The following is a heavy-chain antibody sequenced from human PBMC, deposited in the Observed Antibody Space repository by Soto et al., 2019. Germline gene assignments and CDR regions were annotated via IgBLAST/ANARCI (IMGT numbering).Heavy chain of an antibody. CDR2: ISKDGTNT. Sequence: QVQLVESGGGVVQPGRSLKLFCVVSGFTFNNFGMHWVRQAPGKGLEWVAVISKDGTNTAYADSVKGRLAISRDNSKNTVYLQIDSLTSEDTGFYYCARGQLLFPFDPWGQGTLVTVSS. CDR1: GFTFNNFG. V-gene: IGHV3-30*03. D-gene: IGHD2-2*01. J-gene: IGHJ5*02. CDR3: ARGQLLFPFDP.